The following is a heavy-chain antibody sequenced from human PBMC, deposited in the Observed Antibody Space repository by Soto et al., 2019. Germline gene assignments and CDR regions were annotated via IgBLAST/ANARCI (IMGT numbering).Heavy chain of an antibody. J-gene: IGHJ6*02. CDR2: INAGNGNT. CDR3: ARVLDTAMAYGMDV. CDR1: GYTFTSYA. V-gene: IGHV1-3*01. D-gene: IGHD5-18*01. Sequence: GASVKVSCKASGYTFTSYAMHWVRQAPGQRLEWMGWINAGNGNTKYSQKFQGRVTITRDTSASTAYMGLSSLRSEDTAVYYCARVLDTAMAYGMDVWGQGTTVTVSS.